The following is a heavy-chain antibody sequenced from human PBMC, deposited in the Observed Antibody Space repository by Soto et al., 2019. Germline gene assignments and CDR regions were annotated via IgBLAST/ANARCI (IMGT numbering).Heavy chain of an antibody. CDR2: IIPILGIA. Sequence: QVQLVQSGAEVKKPGSSVKVSCKASGGTFSSYTISWVRQAPGQGLEWMGRIIPILGIANYAQKFQGRVTITEDKPSRKASMELSSLRSEDTAVYYCARDPTDILATIFMGSPYGWGQGTLVTVSS. V-gene: IGHV1-69*08. D-gene: IGHD5-12*01. CDR3: ARDPTDILATIFMGSPYG. J-gene: IGHJ4*02. CDR1: GGTFSSYT.